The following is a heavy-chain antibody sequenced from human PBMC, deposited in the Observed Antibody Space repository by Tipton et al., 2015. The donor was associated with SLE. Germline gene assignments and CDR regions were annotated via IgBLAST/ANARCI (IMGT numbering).Heavy chain of an antibody. D-gene: IGHD6-13*01. CDR3: ARDVPASGSHLLDS. CDR1: GYTFTNYG. V-gene: IGHV1-18*01. CDR2: ISAYNGNT. J-gene: IGHJ4*02. Sequence: QLVQSGAELKKPGASVKVSCKASGYTFTNYGVSWVRQVPGQGLEWVAWISAYNGNTDYAQKLRGRVTVTTDTSTNTAYLELRSLTSDDTALYYCARDVPASGSHLLDSWGQGTLVTVSS.